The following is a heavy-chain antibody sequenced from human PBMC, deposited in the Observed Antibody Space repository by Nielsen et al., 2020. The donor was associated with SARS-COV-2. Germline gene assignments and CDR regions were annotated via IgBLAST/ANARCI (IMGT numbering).Heavy chain of an antibody. J-gene: IGHJ2*01. CDR1: GGTFSSYA. Sequence: SVKVSCKASGGTFSSYAISWVRQAPGQGLEWMGGIIPIFGTANYAQKFQGRVTITADESTSTAYMELSSLRSEDTAVYYCASYGDYVGYFDLWGRGTLVTVSS. V-gene: IGHV1-69*13. CDR3: ASYGDYVGYFDL. CDR2: IIPIFGTA. D-gene: IGHD4-17*01.